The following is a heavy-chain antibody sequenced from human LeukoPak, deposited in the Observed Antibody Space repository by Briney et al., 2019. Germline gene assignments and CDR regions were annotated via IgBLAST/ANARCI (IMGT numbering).Heavy chain of an antibody. J-gene: IGHJ5*02. Sequence: ASVKVSCKTSGYTFTSYYMHWVRQAPGQGLEWMGIINPSGGSTSYAQKFQGRVTMTRDTSTSTVYMELSSLISEDTAVYYCARRYFDWLGLDNWFDPWGQGTLVTVSS. CDR2: INPSGGST. V-gene: IGHV1-46*01. CDR3: ARRYFDWLGLDNWFDP. CDR1: GYTFTSYY. D-gene: IGHD3-9*01.